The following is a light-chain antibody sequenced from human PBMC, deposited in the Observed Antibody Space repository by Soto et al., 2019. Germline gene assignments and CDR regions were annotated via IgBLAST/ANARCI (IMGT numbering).Light chain of an antibody. Sequence: DIVMTQSPDSLAVSLGEMATINCKSSQRVLYSSTNKNYLAWYQQKPGQPPKLLIYWESTRESGVPDRFSGSGSVADFTLTISRLQADDVTVYYCQQYYRPWTFGQGTKVEIK. CDR2: WES. CDR3: QQYYRPWT. V-gene: IGKV4-1*01. J-gene: IGKJ1*01. CDR1: QRVLYSSTNKNY.